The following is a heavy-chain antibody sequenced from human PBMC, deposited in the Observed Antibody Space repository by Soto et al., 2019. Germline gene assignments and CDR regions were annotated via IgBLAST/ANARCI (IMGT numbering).Heavy chain of an antibody. CDR3: ARDQQLVRYYYYYGMDV. Sequence: ASVKVSCKASGYTFTSYAMHWVRQAPGQRLEWMGMINGGNGNTNYAQKFQGRVTMTRDTSTSTVYMELSSLRSEDTAVYYCARDQQLVRYYYYYGMDVWGQGTTVTVSS. V-gene: IGHV1-3*01. CDR1: GYTFTSYA. CDR2: INGGNGNT. J-gene: IGHJ6*02. D-gene: IGHD6-13*01.